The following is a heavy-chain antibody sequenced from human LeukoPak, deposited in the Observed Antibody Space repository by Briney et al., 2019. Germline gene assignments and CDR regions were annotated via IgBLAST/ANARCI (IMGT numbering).Heavy chain of an antibody. CDR3: AKGDYCGGDCYYHYYYYMDV. D-gene: IGHD2-21*02. Sequence: GGSLRLSCAASGFTFNSYAMTWVRQAPGKGLEWVSLISDSGGRIYYADSVKGRFTISRDNSKNTLYLQMNSLRAEDTAVYYCAKGDYCGGDCYYHYYYYMDVWGKGTTVTVSS. J-gene: IGHJ6*03. CDR1: GFTFNSYA. V-gene: IGHV3-23*01. CDR2: ISDSGGRI.